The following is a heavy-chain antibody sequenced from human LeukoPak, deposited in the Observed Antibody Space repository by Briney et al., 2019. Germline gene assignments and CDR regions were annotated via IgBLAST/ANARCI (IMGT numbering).Heavy chain of an antibody. Sequence: GGSLRLSCAASGFTFSSYAMSWVRQAPGKGLEWVSAISGSGGSTYYADSVKGRFTISRDNAKNSLYLQMNSLRAEDTAVYYCARVSYPHYDFWSGYYNFYYYYGMDVWGQGTTVTVSS. CDR1: GFTFSSYA. V-gene: IGHV3-23*01. J-gene: IGHJ6*02. CDR2: ISGSGGST. CDR3: ARVSYPHYDFWSGYYNFYYYYGMDV. D-gene: IGHD3-3*01.